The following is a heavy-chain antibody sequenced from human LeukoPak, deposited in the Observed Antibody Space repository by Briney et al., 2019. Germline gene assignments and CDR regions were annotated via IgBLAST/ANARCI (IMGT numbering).Heavy chain of an antibody. CDR3: ARMGPAAKRSLGVYNWFDP. J-gene: IGHJ5*02. CDR2: IKQDGSEK. D-gene: IGHD2-2*01. V-gene: IGHV3-7*03. Sequence: PGGSLRLSCAASGFTFSSYWMSWVRQAPGEGLEWVANIKQDGSEKYYVDSVKGRFTISRDNAKNSLYLQMNSLRAEDTAVYYCARMGPAAKRSLGVYNWFDPWGQGTLVTVSS. CDR1: GFTFSSYW.